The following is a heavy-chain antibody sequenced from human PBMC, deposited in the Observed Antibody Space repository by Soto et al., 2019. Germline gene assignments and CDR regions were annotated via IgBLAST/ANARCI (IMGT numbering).Heavy chain of an antibody. V-gene: IGHV4-39*01. D-gene: IGHD5-12*01. CDR2: IYYSGST. Sequence: SETLSLTCTVSGGSISSSSYYWGWIRQPPGKGLEWIGSIYYSGSTYYNPSLKSRVTISVDTSKNQFSLKLSSVTAEDTAVYYCARYRCSCYDYCRWFDHWGQGTLVTVSS. CDR3: ARYRCSCYDYCRWFDH. CDR1: GGSISSSSYY. J-gene: IGHJ5*02.